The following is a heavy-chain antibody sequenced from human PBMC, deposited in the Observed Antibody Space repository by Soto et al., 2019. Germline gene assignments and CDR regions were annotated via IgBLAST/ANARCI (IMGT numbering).Heavy chain of an antibody. CDR3: VRGDDVEVAYWQSTGYHMGYFDL. CDR1: GVSIDRDIYS. CDR2: IFRSGNS. V-gene: IGHV4-30-2*01. J-gene: IGHJ2*01. Sequence: QLQLQESGSRLVKASQTLSLTCLVSGVSIDRDIYSWNWIRQPPGKGLEWIGYIFRSGNSYYNPSLKSRVTMSIDRSENRFSLKMTSVTVADTAVYYCVRGDDVEVAYWQSTGYHMGYFDLWGRGMLVTVSS. D-gene: IGHD3-9*01.